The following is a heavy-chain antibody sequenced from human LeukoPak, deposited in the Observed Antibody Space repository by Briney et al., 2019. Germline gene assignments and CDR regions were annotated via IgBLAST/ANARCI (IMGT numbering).Heavy chain of an antibody. D-gene: IGHD2-15*01. CDR1: GYTFTGYY. CDR2: INPNSGGT. V-gene: IGHV1-2*02. CDR3: ARDFHNKKWYDGPGYYFDF. Sequence: ASVKVSCKASGYTFTGYYMHWVRQAPGQGLEWMGWINPNSGGTTYAQKFQGRVTMTGDASTSTAYMELSSLTSDDTAVYYCARDFHNKKWYDGPGYYFDFWGQGTLVTVSS. J-gene: IGHJ4*02.